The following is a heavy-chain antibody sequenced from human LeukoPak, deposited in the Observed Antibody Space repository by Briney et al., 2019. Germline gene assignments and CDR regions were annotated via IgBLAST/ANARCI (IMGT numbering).Heavy chain of an antibody. CDR3: AAEVGDYVDY. CDR2: MYYSGAT. J-gene: IGHJ4*02. CDR1: GGSIGSYY. Sequence: SETLSLTCTVSGGSIGSYYWSWIRQPPGKELEWIGYMYYSGATNYNPSLKSRVTISVDTSKNQFSLKLSSVTAADTAVYYCAAEVGDYVDYWGQGTLVTVSS. V-gene: IGHV4-59*01. D-gene: IGHD1-26*01.